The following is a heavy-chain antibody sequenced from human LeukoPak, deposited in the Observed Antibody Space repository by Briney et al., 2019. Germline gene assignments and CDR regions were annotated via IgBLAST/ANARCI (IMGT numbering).Heavy chain of an antibody. Sequence: PSETLSLTCAVSGGSIRGSSYYWGWLRQPPGKGLEWVWRITYCGSTYYNPSLKSRVTISVDTSKNQCYLKLTSVTAADTAVYYCARVPLGGGWYSLDYFDYWGQGTLVTVSS. CDR3: ARVPLGGGWYSLDYFDY. CDR2: ITYCGST. CDR1: GGSIRGSSYY. J-gene: IGHJ4*02. D-gene: IGHD6-19*01. V-gene: IGHV4-39*01.